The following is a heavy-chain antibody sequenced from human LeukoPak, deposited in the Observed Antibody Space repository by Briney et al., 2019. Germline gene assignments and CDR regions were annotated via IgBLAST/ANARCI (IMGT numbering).Heavy chain of an antibody. CDR3: AREPGANTFDY. J-gene: IGHJ4*02. CDR2: ISYDGSNK. CDR1: GFTFSSYA. Sequence: PGGSLRLSCAASGFTFSSYAMHWVRQAPGKGLEWVAVISYDGSNKYYADSVQGRFTISRDNSKNTLYLQMNSLRAEDTAVYYCAREPGANTFDYWGQGTLVTVSS. D-gene: IGHD1-26*01. V-gene: IGHV3-30-3*01.